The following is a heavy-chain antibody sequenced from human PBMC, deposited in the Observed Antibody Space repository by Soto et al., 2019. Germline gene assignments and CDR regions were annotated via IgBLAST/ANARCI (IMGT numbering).Heavy chain of an antibody. CDR2: IYHSGST. V-gene: IGHV4-4*02. CDR3: ARDRGYYDSSGYYSRYYFDY. Sequence: QVQLQESGPGLVKPSGTLSLTCAVSGGSISSSNWWSWVRQPPGKGLEWIGEIYHSGSTNYNPSLKSRVTISVDKSKNQFSLKLSSVTAADTAVYYCARDRGYYDSSGYYSRYYFDYWGQGTLFTVSS. J-gene: IGHJ4*02. CDR1: GGSISSSNW. D-gene: IGHD3-22*01.